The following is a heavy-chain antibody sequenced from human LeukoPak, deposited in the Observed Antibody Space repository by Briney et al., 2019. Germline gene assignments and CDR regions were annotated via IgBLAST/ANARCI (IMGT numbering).Heavy chain of an antibody. CDR2: ISYDGSNK. CDR3: AKDDCSSTSCYDVNWFDP. Sequence: PGRSLRLSCAASGFTFSSYGMHWVRQAPGKGLEWVAVISYDGSNKYYADSVKGRFTISRDNSKNTLYLQMNSLRAEDTAVYYCAKDDCSSTSCYDVNWFDPWGQGTLVTVSS. CDR1: GFTFSSYG. J-gene: IGHJ5*02. V-gene: IGHV3-30*18. D-gene: IGHD2-2*01.